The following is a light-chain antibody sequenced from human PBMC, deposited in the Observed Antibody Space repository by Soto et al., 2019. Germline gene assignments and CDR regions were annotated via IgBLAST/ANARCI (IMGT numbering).Light chain of an antibody. Sequence: QSVLTQPPSVSGAPGQRVTISCTGSYANIGAGYEVHWYQQIPGTAPKLLISGHNNRPSGVPDRFFGSKSGTSASLTIIGLQAEDEADYYCQSYDNSLSGSGVFGGGNQLTVL. CDR2: GHN. CDR1: YANIGAGYE. CDR3: QSYDNSLSGSGV. V-gene: IGLV1-40*01. J-gene: IGLJ3*02.